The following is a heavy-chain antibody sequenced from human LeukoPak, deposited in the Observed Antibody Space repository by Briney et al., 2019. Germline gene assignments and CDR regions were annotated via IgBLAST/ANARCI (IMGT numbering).Heavy chain of an antibody. J-gene: IGHJ4*02. V-gene: IGHV1-18*01. D-gene: IGHD2-21*02. Sequence: ASVKVSCKASGYTFTSYGISWVRQAPGQGLEWMGWISAYNGNTNYAQKLQGRVTMTTDTSTSTAYMELRSLRSDDTAVYYCARGPDIVVVTEYYFDYWGQGTLVTVSS. CDR2: ISAYNGNT. CDR1: GYTFTSYG. CDR3: ARGPDIVVVTEYYFDY.